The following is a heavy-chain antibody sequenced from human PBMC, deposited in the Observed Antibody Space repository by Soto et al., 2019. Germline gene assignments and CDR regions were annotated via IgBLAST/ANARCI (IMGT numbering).Heavy chain of an antibody. V-gene: IGHV1-69*13. CDR2: IIPIFGTA. J-gene: IGHJ4*02. D-gene: IGHD2-2*01. Sequence: GASVKVSCKASGGTFSSYAISWVRQAPGQGLEWMGGIIPIFGTANYAQKFQGRVTITADESTSTAYMELSSLRSEDTAVYYCARARYPNSVVVPAAVDYWGQGTLVTVSS. CDR3: ARARYPNSVVVPAAVDY. CDR1: GGTFSSYA.